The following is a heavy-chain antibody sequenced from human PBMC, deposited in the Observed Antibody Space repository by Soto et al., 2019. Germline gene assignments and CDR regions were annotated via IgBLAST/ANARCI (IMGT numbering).Heavy chain of an antibody. CDR1: GFTFTRHA. CDR2: LSYDGSTK. Sequence: QVQLVESGGGVVQPGKSLRLSCAASGFTFTRHAMHWVRKAPGKGLEWGPFLSYDGSTKYYIDSVKGRFTLSRDNSRNMLYLQMNTLRAEDTAVYYCAKDSGVVSSSSSALRNNCYYMDVWGKGTTVTVSS. CDR3: AKDSGVVSSSSSALRNNCYYMDV. V-gene: IGHV3-30*18. J-gene: IGHJ6*03. D-gene: IGHD6-6*01.